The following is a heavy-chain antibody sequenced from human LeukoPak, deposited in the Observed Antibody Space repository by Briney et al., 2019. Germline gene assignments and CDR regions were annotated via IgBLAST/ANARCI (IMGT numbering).Heavy chain of an antibody. CDR2: IYSVGSP. CDR1: GFTVSSNY. J-gene: IGHJ4*02. CDR3: ARAEDSGSYFGY. Sequence: GGSLRLSCSASGFTVSSNYMSWVRQAPGKGREWDSVIYSVGSPYYADSVKVRFTMSRDNSKNTLYLQRNRLRAEDTAVYYCARAEDSGSYFGYWGQGTLVTVSS. D-gene: IGHD3-10*01. V-gene: IGHV3-53*01.